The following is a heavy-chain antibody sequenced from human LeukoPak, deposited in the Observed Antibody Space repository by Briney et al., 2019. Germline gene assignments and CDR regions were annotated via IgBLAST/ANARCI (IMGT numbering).Heavy chain of an antibody. Sequence: GGSLRLSCAASGFTFSDYYMSWIRQAPGKGLEWVSYISSSGSTIYYADSVKGRFTISRDNAKNSLYLQMNSLRAEDTAVYYCARRFGTYSSSFYYYYMDVWGKGTTVTISS. CDR2: ISSSGSTI. D-gene: IGHD6-13*01. CDR1: GFTFSDYY. V-gene: IGHV3-11*04. J-gene: IGHJ6*03. CDR3: ARRFGTYSSSFYYYYMDV.